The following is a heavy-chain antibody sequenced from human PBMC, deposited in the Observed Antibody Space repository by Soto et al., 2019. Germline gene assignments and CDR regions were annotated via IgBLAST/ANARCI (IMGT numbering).Heavy chain of an antibody. J-gene: IGHJ4*02. Sequence: SVRVSGKSSGCTFTNNDDSCVRQANGQGLEWMGGIIPIFGTANYAQKFQGRVTITADESTSTAYMELSSLRSEDTAVHYCAGRISDVRSGAYGYWGQGTLVTVSS. V-gene: IGHV1-69*13. CDR3: AGRISDVRSGAYGY. CDR1: GCTFTNND. D-gene: IGHD3-3*01. CDR2: IIPIFGTA.